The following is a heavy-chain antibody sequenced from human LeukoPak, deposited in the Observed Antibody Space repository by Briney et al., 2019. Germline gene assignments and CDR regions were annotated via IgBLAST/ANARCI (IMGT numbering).Heavy chain of an antibody. CDR1: GYTFTSYY. V-gene: IGHV1-46*01. D-gene: IGHD1-26*01. J-gene: IGHJ4*02. Sequence: GDSVEVSCKASGYTFTSYYMHWVRQAPGQGLEWMGIINPSGGSTSYAQKFQGRVTMTRDTSTSTVYMELSSLRSEDTAVYYCARDTVGATAGYWGQGTLVTVSS. CDR3: ARDTVGATAGY. CDR2: INPSGGST.